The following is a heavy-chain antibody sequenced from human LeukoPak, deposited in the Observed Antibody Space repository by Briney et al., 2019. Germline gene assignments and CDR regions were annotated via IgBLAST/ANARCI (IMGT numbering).Heavy chain of an antibody. CDR3: ARDRGDYYDSSGSIGY. D-gene: IGHD3-22*01. J-gene: IGHJ4*02. V-gene: IGHV1-46*01. CDR1: GYTFTGYY. CDR2: INPSGGST. Sequence: ASVTVSCTASGYTFTGYYMHWVRQAPGQGLEWMGIINPSGGSTSYAQKFQGRVTMTRDTSTSTVYMELSSLRSEDTAVYYCARDRGDYYDSSGSIGYWGQGTLVTVSS.